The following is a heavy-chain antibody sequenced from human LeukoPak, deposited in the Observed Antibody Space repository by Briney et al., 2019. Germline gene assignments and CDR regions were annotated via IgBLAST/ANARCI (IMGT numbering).Heavy chain of an antibody. V-gene: IGHV3-23*01. CDR2: IIAAGDDM. CDR1: GFTFPTYS. Sequence: HPGGSLRLSCVASGFTFPTYSMAWVRPAPGEGLGWVSSIIAAGDDMYYADSVKGRFSISRDNLKNTLYLQMHSLRAEDRAIYYSAKGIFGVIHNGIDVWGQGTAVTVSS. CDR3: AKGIFGVIHNGIDV. J-gene: IGHJ6*02. D-gene: IGHD3-3*01.